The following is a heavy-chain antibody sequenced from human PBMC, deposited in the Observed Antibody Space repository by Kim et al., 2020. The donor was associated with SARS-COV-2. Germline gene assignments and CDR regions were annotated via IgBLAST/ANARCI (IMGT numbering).Heavy chain of an antibody. J-gene: IGHJ4*02. CDR3: ATMKDYDYVWGVIVKGY. CDR2: IYHSGST. D-gene: IGHD3-16*02. CDR1: GGSISSSNW. Sequence: SETLSLTCAVSGGSISSSNWWSWVRQPPGKGLEWIGEIYHSGSTNYNPSLKSRVTISVDKSKNQFSLKLSSVTAADTAVYCCATMKDYDYVWGVIVKGYWGQGTLVTVSS. V-gene: IGHV4-4*01.